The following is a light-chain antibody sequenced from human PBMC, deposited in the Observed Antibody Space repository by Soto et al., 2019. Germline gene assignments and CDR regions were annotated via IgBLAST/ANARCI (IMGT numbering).Light chain of an antibody. V-gene: IGLV2-8*01. Sequence: QSALTQPPSASGSPGQSVTISCTGTSSDVGGYNYVSWYQQHPGKVPKLMVYEVNKRPSGVPDRFSGSKSVNTASLTVSGLKAEDEADYYCTSYAGGNNVFGTGTKLTVL. J-gene: IGLJ1*01. CDR3: TSYAGGNNV. CDR2: EVN. CDR1: SSDVGGYNY.